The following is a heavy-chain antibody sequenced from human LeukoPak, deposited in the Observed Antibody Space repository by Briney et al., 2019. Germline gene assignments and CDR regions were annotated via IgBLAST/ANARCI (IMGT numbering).Heavy chain of an antibody. J-gene: IGHJ4*02. CDR3: VKESPYPVGGASRIYYFDN. CDR2: ITPGAT. D-gene: IGHD1-26*01. Sequence: PGGTLTLSCTASGFTFSSYAMSWVRQAPGKGLQWVSAITPGATYYADIVKGRFSVSRDISKNTLSLEMSSLRSEDTAVYYCVKESPYPVGGASRIYYFDNWGQGTLVTVSS. V-gene: IGHV3-23*01. CDR1: GFTFSSYA.